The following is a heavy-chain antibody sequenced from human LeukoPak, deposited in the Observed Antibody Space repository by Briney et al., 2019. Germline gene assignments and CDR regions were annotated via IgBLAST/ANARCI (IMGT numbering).Heavy chain of an antibody. Sequence: GGSLRLSCAASGFTFNTYGLNWVRQAPGKGLEWLAYISKVGDTIHYATSVEDRFTISRDNAKNSVYLQMNSLRVEDTALYYCARDTLGEGEDANYAVYYFDYWGQGTPVTVSS. J-gene: IGHJ4*02. V-gene: IGHV3-48*03. CDR2: ISKVGDTI. CDR3: ARDTLGEGEDANYAVYYFDY. CDR1: GFTFNTYG. D-gene: IGHD4/OR15-4a*01.